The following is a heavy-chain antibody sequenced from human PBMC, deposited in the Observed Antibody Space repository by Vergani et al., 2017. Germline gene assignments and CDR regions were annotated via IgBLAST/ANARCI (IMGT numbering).Heavy chain of an antibody. Sequence: EVQLAQSGAEVKKPGESLKISCQGSGYSITNYWIAWVRQRPGKGLEWMGIIYAGDSDVRYSPSFQGQVTMSVDKSLSTAYLQWRSLKASDTATYYCAKTHDFSSLYSSYNWFDPWGQGTQVTVSS. D-gene: IGHD3-3*01. CDR3: AKTHDFSSLYSSYNWFDP. CDR2: IYAGDSDV. V-gene: IGHV5-51*01. CDR1: GYSITNYW. J-gene: IGHJ5*02.